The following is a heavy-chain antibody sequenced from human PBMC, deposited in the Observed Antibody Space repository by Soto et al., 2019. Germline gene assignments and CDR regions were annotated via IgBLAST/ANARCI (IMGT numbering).Heavy chain of an antibody. V-gene: IGHV1-18*01. CDR3: AREGQLGY. J-gene: IGHJ4*02. D-gene: IGHD6-6*01. Sequence: QVQLVQSGAEVKKPGASVKVSCQASGYTFSNYGFSWVRQAPGQGLEWMGWISGYNGNTNYAERHQGRVTMTTDTSRSTAYMELKSLRYDDTAVYYCAREGQLGYWGQGTPVTVSS. CDR2: ISGYNGNT. CDR1: GYTFSNYG.